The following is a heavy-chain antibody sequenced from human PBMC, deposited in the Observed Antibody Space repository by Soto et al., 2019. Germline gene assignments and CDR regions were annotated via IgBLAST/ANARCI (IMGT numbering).Heavy chain of an antibody. CDR3: ARGGAGITIFGVVTYEDYYGMDV. CDR1: GYTFTSHA. J-gene: IGHJ6*02. CDR2: INAGNGNT. D-gene: IGHD3-3*01. Sequence: ASVKVSCKASGYTFTSHAMHWVRQAPGQRLEWMGWINAGNGNTKYSQKFQGRVTITRDTSASTAYMELSSLRSEDTAVYYCARGGAGITIFGVVTYEDYYGMDVWGQGTTVTVSS. V-gene: IGHV1-3*01.